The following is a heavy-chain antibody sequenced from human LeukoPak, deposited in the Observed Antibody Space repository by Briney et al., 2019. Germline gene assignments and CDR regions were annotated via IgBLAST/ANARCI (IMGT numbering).Heavy chain of an antibody. Sequence: SETLSLTCTVSGGSISSGSYYWSWIRQPAGKGLEWIGRIYTSGSTNYNPSLKSRVTISVDTSKNQFSLKLSSVTAADTAVYYCARGRGSGWFYWYFDLWGRGTLVTVPS. V-gene: IGHV4-61*02. D-gene: IGHD6-19*01. CDR1: GGSISSGSYY. J-gene: IGHJ2*01. CDR2: IYTSGST. CDR3: ARGRGSGWFYWYFDL.